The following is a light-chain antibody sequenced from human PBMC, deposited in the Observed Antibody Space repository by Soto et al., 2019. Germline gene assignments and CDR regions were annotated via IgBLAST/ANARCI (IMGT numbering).Light chain of an antibody. CDR3: QQRNSWPTWT. J-gene: IGKJ1*01. Sequence: EIVLTQSPATLSLSPGERATLSCRASQSVSSYLAWYQQKPGQTPRLLIYDASNRATGIPARFSGSGSGTDFTLTISSLEPEDFAVYYCQQRNSWPTWTFGQGTKVDI. V-gene: IGKV3-11*01. CDR1: QSVSSY. CDR2: DAS.